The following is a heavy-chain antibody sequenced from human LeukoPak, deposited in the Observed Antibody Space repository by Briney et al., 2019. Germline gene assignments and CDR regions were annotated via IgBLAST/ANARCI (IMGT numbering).Heavy chain of an antibody. CDR3: GFEYFHH. J-gene: IGHJ1*01. Sequence: PGWSLRLSCAASGFTFSSYAMSWVRQAPGKGLEWVSSISSTSSYIYYADSVKGRFTISTDNAKKSLYLQLNSLRAEDTAVYYCGFEYFHHWGQGTRVAVPS. V-gene: IGHV3-21*01. CDR2: ISSTSSYI. CDR1: GFTFSSYA.